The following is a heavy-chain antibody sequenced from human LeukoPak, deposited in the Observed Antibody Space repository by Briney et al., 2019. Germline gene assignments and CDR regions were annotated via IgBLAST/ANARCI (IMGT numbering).Heavy chain of an antibody. CDR3: ARSKLTMVRGYILDY. Sequence: ASVKVSCKASGYTFTSYYMHWVRQAPGQGLEWMGIINPSGGSTSYAQKFQGRVTMTRDTSTSTVYMELSSLRSEDTAVYYCARSKLTMVRGYILDYWGQGTLVTVSS. CDR1: GYTFTSYY. CDR2: INPSGGST. D-gene: IGHD3-10*01. J-gene: IGHJ4*02. V-gene: IGHV1-46*01.